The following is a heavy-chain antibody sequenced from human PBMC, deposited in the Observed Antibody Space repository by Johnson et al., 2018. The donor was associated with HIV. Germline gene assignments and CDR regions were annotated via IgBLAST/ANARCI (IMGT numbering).Heavy chain of an antibody. CDR3: ARVTKYYFDSSVDAFDI. Sequence: VHLVESGGGLVQPGGSLRLSCAASGFTFSSYWMSWVRQAPGKGLEWVANIKQDGSEKYYVDSVKGRFTISRDNAKNSLYLQMNSLRAEDTAVYFCARVTKYYFDSSVDAFDIWGQGTVVTVSS. V-gene: IGHV3-7*02. CDR2: IKQDGSEK. D-gene: IGHD3-22*01. J-gene: IGHJ3*02. CDR1: GFTFSSYW.